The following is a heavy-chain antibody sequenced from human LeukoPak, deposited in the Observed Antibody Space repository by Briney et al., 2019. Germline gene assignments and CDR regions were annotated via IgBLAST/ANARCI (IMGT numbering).Heavy chain of an antibody. J-gene: IGHJ6*03. CDR2: TYYSGST. V-gene: IGHV4-59*11. CDR1: GGSISSHH. Sequence: SETLSLTCTVSGGSISSHHWSWIRQPPGKGLEWIGYTYYSGSTNYKPSLKSRVTISVDTSKNQFSLKLRSVTAADTAVYYCARISVQYQLLDYYYYYMDVWGKGTTVTVSS. D-gene: IGHD2-2*01. CDR3: ARISVQYQLLDYYYYYMDV.